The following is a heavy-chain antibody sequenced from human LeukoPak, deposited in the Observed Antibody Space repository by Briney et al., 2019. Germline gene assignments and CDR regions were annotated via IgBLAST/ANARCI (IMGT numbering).Heavy chain of an antibody. CDR2: ISGSGGST. CDR3: AKDRSDFWSGPVFDY. CDR1: GFTFSSYG. Sequence: PGGSLRLSCAASGFTFSSYGMHWVRQAPGKGLEWVSAISGSGGSTYYADSVKGRFTISRDNSKNTLYLQMNSLRAEDTAVYYCAKDRSDFWSGPVFDYWGQGTLVTVSS. V-gene: IGHV3-23*01. D-gene: IGHD3-3*01. J-gene: IGHJ4*02.